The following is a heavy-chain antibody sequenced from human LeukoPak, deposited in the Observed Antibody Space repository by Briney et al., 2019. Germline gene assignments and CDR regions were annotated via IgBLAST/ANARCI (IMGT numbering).Heavy chain of an antibody. CDR3: ARSGYSYGIDY. CDR1: GFTFNTYA. J-gene: IGHJ4*02. Sequence: PGGSLRLSCAASGFTFNTYAMSWVRQAPGKGLEWVSVIYSGGSTYYADSVKGRFTISRDNSKNTLYLQMNSLRAEDTAVYYCARSGYSYGIDYWGQGTLVTVSS. CDR2: IYSGGST. V-gene: IGHV3-53*01. D-gene: IGHD5-18*01.